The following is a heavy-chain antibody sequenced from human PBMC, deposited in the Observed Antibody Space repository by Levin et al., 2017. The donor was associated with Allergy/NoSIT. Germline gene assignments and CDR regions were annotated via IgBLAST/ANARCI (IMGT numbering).Heavy chain of an antibody. J-gene: IGHJ3*02. CDR3: AKDAPLNLITGTKDAFDI. CDR1: GFTFSSYA. CDR2: ISGSGGST. V-gene: IGHV3-23*01. D-gene: IGHD1-20*01. Sequence: GASVKVSCAASGFTFSSYAMSWVRQAPGKGLEWVSAISGSGGSTYYADSVKGRFTISRDNSKNTLYLQMNSLRAEDTAVYYCAKDAPLNLITGTKDAFDIWGQGTMVTVSS.